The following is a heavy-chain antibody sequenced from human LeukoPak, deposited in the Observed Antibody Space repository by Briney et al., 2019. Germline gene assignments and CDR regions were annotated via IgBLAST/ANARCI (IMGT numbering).Heavy chain of an antibody. CDR1: GFTFDDYA. CDR2: ISGDGGST. J-gene: IGHJ4*02. V-gene: IGHV3-43*02. D-gene: IGHD2-15*01. CDR3: AKDMPDCSGGSCQRGDYFDY. Sequence: GGSLRLSCAASGFTFDDYAMHWVRQAPGKGLEWVSLISGDGGSTYYADSVKGRFTISRDNSKNSLYLQMNSLRTEDTALYYCAKDMPDCSGGSCQRGDYFDYWGQGTLVTVSS.